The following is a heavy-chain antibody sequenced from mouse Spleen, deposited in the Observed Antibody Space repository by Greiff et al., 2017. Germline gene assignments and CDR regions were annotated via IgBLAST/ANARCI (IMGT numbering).Heavy chain of an antibody. D-gene: IGHD2-14*01. V-gene: IGHV1-63*01. CDR1: GYTFTNYW. CDR3: ARSYYRYAHSFDY. Sequence: QLQQSGAELVRPGTSVKMSCKASGYTFTNYWIGWAKQRPGKVLEWIGQICPGDGDTNYNGKFKGKATLTADKSPSTAYMQLSTLTSEHSSVYFGARSYYRYAHSFDYWGQGTTLPVSS. CDR2: ICPGDGDT. J-gene: IGHJ2*01.